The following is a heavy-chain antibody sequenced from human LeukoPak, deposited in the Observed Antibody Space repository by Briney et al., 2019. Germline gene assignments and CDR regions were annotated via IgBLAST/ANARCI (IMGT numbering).Heavy chain of an antibody. V-gene: IGHV3-21*01. CDR2: ISSSSSYI. J-gene: IGHJ6*03. CDR3: ARYLPAEDRGYYYYYMDV. Sequence: GGSLRLSCAACGFTFSSYSMNWVRQAPGKGLEWVSSISSSSSYIYYADSVKGRFTISRDNAKNSLYLQMNSLRAEDTAVYYCARYLPAEDRGYYYYYMDVWGKGTTVTVSS. CDR1: GFTFSSYS. D-gene: IGHD2-2*01.